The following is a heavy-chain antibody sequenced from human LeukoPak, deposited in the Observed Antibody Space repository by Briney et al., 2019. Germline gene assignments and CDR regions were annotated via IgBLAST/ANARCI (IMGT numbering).Heavy chain of an antibody. D-gene: IGHD1-26*01. CDR2: IYTNETT. Sequence: SETLSLTCTVSGGSISSYHWSWIRQAGGKGLEWIGRIYTNETTNSNPSLKSRVTMSIDTSKNQFSLRLRSVTAADTAVYFCARNRGSHRYYYGLDVWGQGTTVTVSS. CDR1: GGSISSYH. V-gene: IGHV4-4*07. CDR3: ARNRGSHRYYYGLDV. J-gene: IGHJ6*02.